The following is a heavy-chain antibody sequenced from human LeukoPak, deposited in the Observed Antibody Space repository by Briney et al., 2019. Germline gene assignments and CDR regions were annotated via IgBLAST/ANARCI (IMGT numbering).Heavy chain of an antibody. Sequence: PGRSLRLSCAASGFTFSSYGMHWVRQAPGKGLEWVAVISYDGSNKYYADSVKGRFTISRDNAKNSLYLQMNSLRAEDTAVYYCAKGDFVRGALTAVSTRAYYYYAMDVWGLGTTVTVSS. CDR1: GFTFSSYG. D-gene: IGHD3-16*01. CDR3: AKGDFVRGALTAVSTRAYYYYAMDV. V-gene: IGHV3-30*18. J-gene: IGHJ6*02. CDR2: ISYDGSNK.